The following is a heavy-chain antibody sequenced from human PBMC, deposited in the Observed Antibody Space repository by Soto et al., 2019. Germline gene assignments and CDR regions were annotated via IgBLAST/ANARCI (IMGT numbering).Heavy chain of an antibody. CDR2: INHSGST. J-gene: IGHJ6*02. CDR1: SGSFSDYF. D-gene: IGHD3-10*01. Sequence: SDTLSLNCAVNSGSFSDYFWSLIRQPPGKGLEWIGEINHSGSTNYNPSLKSRVTISVDTSKNLFSLKLSSVTAADTAVYYCARSMVRGVRSMDVWGQGTTVT. CDR3: ARSMVRGVRSMDV. V-gene: IGHV4-34*01.